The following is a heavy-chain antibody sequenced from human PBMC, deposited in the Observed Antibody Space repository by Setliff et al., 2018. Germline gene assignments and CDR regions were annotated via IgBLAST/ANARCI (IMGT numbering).Heavy chain of an antibody. Sequence: LSLTCSVSGGIIYDHWWTWIRQPAGAGLEWIGRIYSDGSADYNPSLRSRVTISVDKSKNQFFLKLTSMTAADTALYFCARERQGGFLEWAPFDSWGQGVVVTV. CDR2: IYSDGSA. V-gene: IGHV4-4*07. CDR3: ARERQGGFLEWAPFDS. CDR1: GGIIYDHW. J-gene: IGHJ4*02. D-gene: IGHD3-3*01.